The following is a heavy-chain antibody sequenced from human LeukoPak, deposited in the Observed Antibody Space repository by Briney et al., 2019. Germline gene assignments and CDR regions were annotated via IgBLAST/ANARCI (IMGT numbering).Heavy chain of an antibody. J-gene: IGHJ4*02. Sequence: SETLSLTCTVSGYSVSSGYFWGWIRQPPGKGLEWIGSVYHSGSTNYNPSLKSRVTISVDTSKNQFSLKLSSVTAADTAVYYCARKNSAKRIAAHQYYFDYWGQGTLVTVSS. CDR1: GYSVSSGYF. CDR2: VYHSGST. V-gene: IGHV4-38-2*02. CDR3: ARKNSAKRIAAHQYYFDY. D-gene: IGHD6-6*01.